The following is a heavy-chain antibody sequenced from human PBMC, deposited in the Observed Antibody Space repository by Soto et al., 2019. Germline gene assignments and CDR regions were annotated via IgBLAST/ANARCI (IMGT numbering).Heavy chain of an antibody. V-gene: IGHV2-5*02. Sequence: QITLKESGPTLVKPTQTLTLTCTVSVFSLSSDGVGVAWIRQPPGKALEWLALIYWDDDNRYSPSMKTRLTISKDTSKNQLVLTMTNMDPVDTATYYCAHAYGGTSWPNDAFDVWGQGTVVTVSS. D-gene: IGHD2-2*01. CDR1: VFSLSSDGVG. CDR3: AHAYGGTSWPNDAFDV. CDR2: IYWDDDN. J-gene: IGHJ3*01.